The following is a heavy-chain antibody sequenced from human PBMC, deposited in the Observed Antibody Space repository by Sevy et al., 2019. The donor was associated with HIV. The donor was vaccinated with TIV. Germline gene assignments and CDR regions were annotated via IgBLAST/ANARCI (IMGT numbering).Heavy chain of an antibody. D-gene: IGHD2-15*01. Sequence: GESLKISCAASGFTFSTSRMNWFRQAPGKGLGWASLITGSGNYILYADSVKGRFTISRDNAKNSLFLQMNSLRAEDTAVYYCVRDGWNYWGQGTLVTVSS. V-gene: IGHV3-21*05. J-gene: IGHJ4*02. CDR1: GFTFSTSR. CDR2: ITGSGNYI. CDR3: VRDGWNY.